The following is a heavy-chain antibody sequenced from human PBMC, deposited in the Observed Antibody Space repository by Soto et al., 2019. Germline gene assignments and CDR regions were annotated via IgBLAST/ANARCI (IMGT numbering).Heavy chain of an antibody. Sequence: SVKVSCKTSAYSFTKYGVHWVRQAPGQRLEWMGWINPGNGDTKYSQKFQGRVTITRDTSATTAYMELSSLRSEDSAVFYCARTDCSSTSCYNYYYYGMDVWGQGTTVTGSS. CDR2: INPGNGDT. CDR3: ARTDCSSTSCYNYYYYGMDV. V-gene: IGHV1-3*01. CDR1: AYSFTKYG. D-gene: IGHD2-2*01. J-gene: IGHJ6*02.